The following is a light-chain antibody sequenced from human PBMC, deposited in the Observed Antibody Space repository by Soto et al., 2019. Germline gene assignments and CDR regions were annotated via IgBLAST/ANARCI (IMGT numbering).Light chain of an antibody. CDR2: KAS. Sequence: QSALTQPASVSGSPGQSITISCTGTSSDVGGYNYVSWYHQHPGKAPKLTIYKASTRASGVSNRVSGSKSGNTASLTISGLQAEDEADYYCSSYTSSITYVFGTGTKVTVL. CDR1: SSDVGGYNY. V-gene: IGLV2-14*01. CDR3: SSYTSSITYV. J-gene: IGLJ1*01.